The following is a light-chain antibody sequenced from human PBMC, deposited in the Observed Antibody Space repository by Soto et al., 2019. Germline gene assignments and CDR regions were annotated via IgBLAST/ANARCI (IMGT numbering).Light chain of an antibody. CDR1: QDINKN. V-gene: IGKV1-33*01. J-gene: IGKJ5*01. CDR3: QQYESLPLT. Sequence: EIQMTQYPSSLSASVGDRVTITCQASQDINKNLIWYQQKPGKAPKLLIYDASDLETGVTSMFSGSGSGTGFTFTISSLQPEDFATYYCQQYESLPLTVGPVTRLEIK. CDR2: DAS.